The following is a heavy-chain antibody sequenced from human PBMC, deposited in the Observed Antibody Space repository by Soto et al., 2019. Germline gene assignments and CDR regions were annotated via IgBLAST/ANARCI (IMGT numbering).Heavy chain of an antibody. CDR1: GGSISRGDYY. CDR3: ARVHTTMVRGVRWFAP. D-gene: IGHD3-10*01. CDR2: IYYSGST. V-gene: IGHV4-30-4*01. Sequence: SETLSLACPVSGGSISRGDYYWRWIRQPPGKGLEWIGYIYYSGSTYYNPSLKSRVTISVDTSKNQFSLKLSSVTAADTAVYYCARVHTTMVRGVRWFAPWGQGTLVTVSS. J-gene: IGHJ5*02.